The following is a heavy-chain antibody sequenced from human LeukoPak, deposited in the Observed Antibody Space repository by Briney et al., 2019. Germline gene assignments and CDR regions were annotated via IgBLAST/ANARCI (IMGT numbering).Heavy chain of an antibody. CDR2: IYYSGST. CDR3: ARDGIAVAGYFDY. V-gene: IGHV4-61*01. J-gene: IGHJ4*02. Sequence: PSETLSLTCTVSGGPVSSGSYYWSWVRQPPGKGLEWIGYIYYSGSTNYNPSLKSRVTISVDTSKNQFSLKLSSVTAADTAVYYCARDGIAVAGYFDYWGQGTLVTVSS. CDR1: GGPVSSGSYY. D-gene: IGHD6-19*01.